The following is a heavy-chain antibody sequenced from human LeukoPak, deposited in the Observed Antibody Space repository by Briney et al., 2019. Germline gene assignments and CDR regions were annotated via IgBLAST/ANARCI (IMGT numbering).Heavy chain of an antibody. CDR1: GFTFSSYA. CDR2: ISYDGSNK. J-gene: IGHJ4*02. D-gene: IGHD3-9*01. CDR3: ERVNYDILTGPFDY. Sequence: PGRSLTLSCAASGFTFSSYAMHWVRQAPAKGREGVAVISYDGSNKYYADSVKGRFTISRHNSKNTLYLQMNCLRAEDTAVYYCERVNYDILTGPFDYWGQGTLVTVSS. V-gene: IGHV3-30*04.